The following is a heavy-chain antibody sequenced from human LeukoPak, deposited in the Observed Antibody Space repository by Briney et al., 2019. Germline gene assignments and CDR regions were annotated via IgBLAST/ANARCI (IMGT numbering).Heavy chain of an antibody. Sequence: PGGSLRLSCAASGFTFSSYSMNWVRQAPGKGLEWVSSISSSSSYIYYADSVKGRFTISRDNAKNSLYLQMNSLRAEDTAVYYCARAPYDILTGYYNDAFDIWGQGTMVTVSS. V-gene: IGHV3-21*01. CDR3: ARAPYDILTGYYNDAFDI. CDR1: GFTFSSYS. J-gene: IGHJ3*02. CDR2: ISSSSSYI. D-gene: IGHD3-9*01.